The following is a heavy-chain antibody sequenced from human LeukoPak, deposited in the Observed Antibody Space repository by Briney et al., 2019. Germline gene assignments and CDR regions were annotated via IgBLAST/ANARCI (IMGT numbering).Heavy chain of an antibody. J-gene: IGHJ6*02. V-gene: IGHV3-23*01. D-gene: IGHD3-22*01. CDR2: ISGSGGST. CDR1: GFTFSSYA. CDR3: AKFFYYDSSGYWHNYRMDV. Sequence: GGSLRLSCAASGFTFSSYAMSWVRQAPGKGLGWVSAISGSGGSTYYADSVKGRFTISRDNSKNTLYLQMNSLRAEDTAVYYCAKFFYYDSSGYWHNYRMDVWGPGTTVTVSS.